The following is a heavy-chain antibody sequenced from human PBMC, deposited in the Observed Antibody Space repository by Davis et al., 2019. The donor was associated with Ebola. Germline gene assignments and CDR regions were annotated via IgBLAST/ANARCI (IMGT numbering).Heavy chain of an antibody. CDR2: IKSKADGGTT. Sequence: GGSLRLSCAVSGFTFSIAWMGWVRQAPGKGLEWVGRIKSKADGGTTDYAVPVKGRFTVSRDDSKNMLYLQMNSLRPEDTAVYYCAKVEVEYSSVYYYGMDVWGQGTTVTVSS. J-gene: IGHJ6*02. D-gene: IGHD6-6*01. CDR1: GFTFSIAW. CDR3: AKVEVEYSSVYYYGMDV. V-gene: IGHV3-15*01.